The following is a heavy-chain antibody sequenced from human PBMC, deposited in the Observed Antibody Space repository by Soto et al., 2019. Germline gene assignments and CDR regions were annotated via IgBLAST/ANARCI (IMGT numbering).Heavy chain of an antibody. CDR3: ARDLYYYDSSGYPDI. J-gene: IGHJ3*02. CDR2: ISYNGSNK. D-gene: IGHD3-22*01. CDR1: GFTFSSYA. Sequence: PGGSLRLSCAASGFTFSSYAMHWVRQAPGKGLEWVAVISYNGSNKYYADSVKGRFTISRDNSKNTLYLQMNSLRAEDTAVYYCARDLYYYDSSGYPDIWGQGTMGTVSS. V-gene: IGHV3-30-3*01.